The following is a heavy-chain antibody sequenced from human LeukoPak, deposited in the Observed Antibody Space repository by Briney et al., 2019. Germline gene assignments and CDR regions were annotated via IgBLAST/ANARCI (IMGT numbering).Heavy chain of an antibody. Sequence: GGSLSLSCAASGFTFSSYAMSWARQAPGKGLEWVSALYGSGETTYYADSVKGRFTVSRDNSKNTLYLQMDGLRAEDTAVYYCAKMAGMTRQVYYMDVWGKGATVTVSS. J-gene: IGHJ6*03. CDR1: GFTFSSYA. CDR3: AKMAGMTRQVYYMDV. CDR2: LYGSGETT. D-gene: IGHD1-1*01. V-gene: IGHV3-23*01.